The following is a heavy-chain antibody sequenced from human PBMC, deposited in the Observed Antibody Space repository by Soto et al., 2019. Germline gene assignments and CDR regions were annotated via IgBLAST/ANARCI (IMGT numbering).Heavy chain of an antibody. CDR3: ARGIATGQLEP. CDR2: INPDNGNT. D-gene: IGHD2-15*01. V-gene: IGHV1-3*01. CDR1: GYTFTRYT. J-gene: IGHJ5*02. Sequence: QVQLVQSGAEVKKPGASVKISCKASGYTFTRYTMNWVRQAPGQRLEWMGWINPDNGNTKSSQKFQDRVIITRDTPASTAYMDLSSLRSEDTAVYYCARGIATGQLEPWGQGTLVTVSS.